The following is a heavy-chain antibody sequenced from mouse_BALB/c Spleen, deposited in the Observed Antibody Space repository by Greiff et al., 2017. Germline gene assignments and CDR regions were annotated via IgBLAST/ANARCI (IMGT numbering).Heavy chain of an antibody. CDR3: ARSLTTPAWFAY. CDR1: GYTFSSYW. V-gene: IGHV1-9*01. D-gene: IGHD2-12*01. Sequence: VQLQQSGAELMKPGASVKISCKATGYTFSSYWIEWVKQRPGHGLEWIGEILPGSGSTNYNEKFKGKATFTADTSSNTAYMQLSSLTSEDSAVYYCARSLTTPAWFAYWGQGTLVTVSA. J-gene: IGHJ3*01. CDR2: ILPGSGST.